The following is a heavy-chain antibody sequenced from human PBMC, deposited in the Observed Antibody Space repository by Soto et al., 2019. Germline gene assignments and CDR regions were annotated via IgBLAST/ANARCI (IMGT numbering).Heavy chain of an antibody. J-gene: IGHJ4*02. CDR1: GFTFSTYW. CDR3: ARDQGYCSGGSCYVAGY. V-gene: IGHV3-74*01. CDR2: INSDGSTT. D-gene: IGHD2-15*01. Sequence: EVQLVESGGGLVQPGGSLTLSCAASGFTFSTYWMHWVRQAPGKGLVWVSRINSDGSTTDYADSVRGRVTISRDNAKNTRYRQMNSLRAEDTAVYYCARDQGYCSGGSCYVAGYWGQGTLVTVSS.